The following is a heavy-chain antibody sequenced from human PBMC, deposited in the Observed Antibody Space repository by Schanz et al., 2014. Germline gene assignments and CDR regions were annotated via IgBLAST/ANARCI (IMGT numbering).Heavy chain of an antibody. CDR3: ARVRYDILTDYYTEYYFDS. CDR2: ISRSSGRI. Sequence: EGHLPESGGGLVQPGGSLRLSCAGTGFTFSRYNMNWVRQAPGRGLEWVSSISRSSGRIYYSDSVKGRFTISRDNAKNLVYLQMNSLRAEDTAVYYCARVRYDILTDYYTEYYFDSWGQGTLVAVSS. J-gene: IGHJ4*02. V-gene: IGHV3-21*06. CDR1: GFTFSRYN. D-gene: IGHD3-9*01.